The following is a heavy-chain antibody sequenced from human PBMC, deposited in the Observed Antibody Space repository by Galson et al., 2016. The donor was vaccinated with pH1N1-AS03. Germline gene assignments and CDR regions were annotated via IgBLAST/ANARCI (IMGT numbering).Heavy chain of an antibody. CDR1: EFTFSSKW. Sequence: SLRLSCAASEFTFSSKWMHWVRQAPGKGPVWVSRINADGSITSYADSVKGRFTIYRDNAKNTLYLQMNSLRAEDTAVDYCAVWGYISGTHGLDVWGKGTTVTVSS. D-gene: IGHD5-12*01. J-gene: IGHJ6*04. CDR2: INADGSIT. CDR3: AVWGYISGTHGLDV. V-gene: IGHV3-74*01.